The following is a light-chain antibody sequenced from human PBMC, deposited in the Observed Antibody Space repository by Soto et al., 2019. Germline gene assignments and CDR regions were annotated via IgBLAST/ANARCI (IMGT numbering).Light chain of an antibody. CDR3: AAWDDSLSGVV. Sequence: QSVLTQPPSASGTPGQRVTISCSGSTSNIGSNFVYWYQQVPGAAPKLLISRNDQRPSGVPDRFSGSKSGTSASLAISGLRSEDEADYHCAAWDDSLSGVVFGGGTKLTVL. J-gene: IGLJ3*02. CDR2: RND. CDR1: TSNIGSNF. V-gene: IGLV1-47*01.